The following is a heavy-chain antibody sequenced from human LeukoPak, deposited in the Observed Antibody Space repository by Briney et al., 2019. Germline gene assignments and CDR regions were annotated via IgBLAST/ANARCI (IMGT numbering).Heavy chain of an antibody. Sequence: GASVKVSCKASGYTFTGYYMHWVRQAPGQGLAWMGWINPNSGGTNYAQKFQGRVTMTRDTSISTAYMELSRLRSDDTAVYYCARGVDSSGYYYDYWGQGTLVTVSS. D-gene: IGHD3-22*01. CDR2: INPNSGGT. J-gene: IGHJ4*02. V-gene: IGHV1-2*02. CDR1: GYTFTGYY. CDR3: ARGVDSSGYYYDY.